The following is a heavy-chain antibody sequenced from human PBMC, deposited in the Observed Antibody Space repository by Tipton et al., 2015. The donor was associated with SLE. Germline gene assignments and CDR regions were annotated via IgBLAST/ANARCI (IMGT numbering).Heavy chain of an antibody. Sequence: TLSLTCTVSGASISSYYFNWIRQPPGKDLECIGYVYTSGSTNYNPSLKSRVTISVDTSKNQFSLKLSSVTAADTAVYFCARIIAGYGDAFDVWGQGTMVTVSS. J-gene: IGHJ3*01. CDR1: GASISSYY. D-gene: IGHD5-18*01. CDR3: ARIIAGYGDAFDV. CDR2: VYTSGST. V-gene: IGHV4-59*01.